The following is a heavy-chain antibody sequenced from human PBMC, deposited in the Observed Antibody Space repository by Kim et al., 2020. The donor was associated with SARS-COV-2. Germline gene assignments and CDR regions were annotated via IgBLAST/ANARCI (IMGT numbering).Heavy chain of an antibody. J-gene: IGHJ4*02. CDR3: ASSILRYFDWLLGY. V-gene: IGHV1-69*02. Sequence: APKFQGRVTITADKSTSTAYMELSSLRSEDTAVYYCASSILRYFDWLLGYWGQGTLVTVSS. D-gene: IGHD3-9*01.